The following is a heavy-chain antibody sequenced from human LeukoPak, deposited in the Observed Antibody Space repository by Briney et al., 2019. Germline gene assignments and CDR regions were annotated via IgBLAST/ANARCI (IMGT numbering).Heavy chain of an antibody. Sequence: GASVKVSCKASGYNFNSYGINWVRQAPGQGLEWMGWISAYDGNTNYAQKFQDRFTMTTDTFTSTAYMELGSLRSDDTAVYYCAGTLAYCTSSVCYFKYWGQGTLVTVSS. V-gene: IGHV1-18*01. CDR2: ISAYDGNT. D-gene: IGHD6-19*01. CDR3: AGTLAYCTSSVCYFKY. CDR1: GYNFNSYG. J-gene: IGHJ4*02.